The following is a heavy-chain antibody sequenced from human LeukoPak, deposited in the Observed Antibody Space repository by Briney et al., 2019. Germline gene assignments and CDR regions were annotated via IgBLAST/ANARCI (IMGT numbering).Heavy chain of an antibody. J-gene: IGHJ4*02. V-gene: IGHV4-34*01. CDR1: GGSFSSYY. CDR3: ARLGGYGGQLFDY. CDR2: INHSGST. Sequence: PSETLSLTCAVYGGSFSSYYWSWIRQPPGKGLEWIGEINHSGSTNYNPTLKSRVTISVDTSKNQFSLKLSSVTAADTAVYYCARLGGYGGQLFDYWGQGTLVTVSS. D-gene: IGHD4-23*01.